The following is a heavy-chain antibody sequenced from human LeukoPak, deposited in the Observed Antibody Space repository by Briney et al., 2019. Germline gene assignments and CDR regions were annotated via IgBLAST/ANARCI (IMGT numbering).Heavy chain of an antibody. D-gene: IGHD6-19*01. CDR1: GGSISSGSYY. Sequence: PSQTLSLTCTVSGGSISSGSYYWSWIRQPAGKGLEWIGRIHTSGSTNYNPSLKTRVTISVDTSKNQLSLKMSSVTAADTAVYYCARDPSSRYSSEGYWGQGTLVTVSS. CDR2: IHTSGST. V-gene: IGHV4-61*02. CDR3: ARDPSSRYSSEGY. J-gene: IGHJ4*02.